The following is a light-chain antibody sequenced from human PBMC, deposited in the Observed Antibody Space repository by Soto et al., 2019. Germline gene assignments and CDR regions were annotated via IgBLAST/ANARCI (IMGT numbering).Light chain of an antibody. CDR3: AVCDDSLSGMI. J-gene: IGLJ2*01. Sequence: QSALTQPPSASGTPGQRVTISCSGSSSNIETNTVDWYQHLPGTAPKVLIFNNNQRPSGVPDPSSGSKSGTSASLAISALQSEDEAHYYCAVCDDSLSGMIFGGGTKLTVL. CDR1: SSNIETNT. CDR2: NNN. V-gene: IGLV1-44*01.